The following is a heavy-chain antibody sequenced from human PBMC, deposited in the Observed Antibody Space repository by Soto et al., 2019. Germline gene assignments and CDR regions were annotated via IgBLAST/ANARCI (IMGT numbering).Heavy chain of an antibody. J-gene: IGHJ4*02. CDR2: ISTYNGNT. CDR1: GYTLTTYG. V-gene: IGHV1-18*01. D-gene: IGHD2-15*01. CDR3: ARGPPTSCRGRSCYSHYFDY. Sequence: QVQLVQSGAEVKKPGASMKVSCKASGYTLTTYGISWVRQAPGQGLEWMGWISTYNGNTNYAQTFQGRVTMTTDPSTSMAYMELRSLRSVETAMDYCARGPPTSCRGRSCYSHYFDYWGQGTLVTVSS.